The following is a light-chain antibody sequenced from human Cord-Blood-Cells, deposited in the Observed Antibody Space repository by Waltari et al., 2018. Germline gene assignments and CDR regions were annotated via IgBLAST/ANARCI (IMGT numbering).Light chain of an antibody. V-gene: IGLV2-23*01. J-gene: IGLJ3*02. CDR2: EGS. CDR1: SSDVGSYYF. Sequence: QSALTQPASVSGSPGQSITISCTGTSSDVGSYYFVSWYQHTPGKAPKRMLYEGSQRPSWVSNRFAGSKSGNTASLTISGLQAEDEADYYCCSYAGSSTWVFGGGTKLTVL. CDR3: CSYAGSSTWV.